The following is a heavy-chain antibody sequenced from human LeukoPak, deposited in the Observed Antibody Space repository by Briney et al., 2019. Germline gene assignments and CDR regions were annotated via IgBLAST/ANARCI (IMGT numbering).Heavy chain of an antibody. Sequence: GGSLRLSCADSGFTFSSYGMNWGRQALGKGLEWVSYISSSRSTIYYADSVKGGFTISRENEKNSLHLQKNSLRAEDTAVYYFSRFVGESGDSSDYWGQGTLVTVSS. V-gene: IGHV3-48*01. CDR2: ISSSRSTI. CDR1: GFTFSSYG. CDR3: SRFVGESGDSSDY. D-gene: IGHD6-6*01. J-gene: IGHJ4*02.